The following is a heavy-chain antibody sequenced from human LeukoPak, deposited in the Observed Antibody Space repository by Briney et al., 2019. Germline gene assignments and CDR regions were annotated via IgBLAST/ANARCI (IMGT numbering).Heavy chain of an antibody. CDR3: ARDHHVVQRIAAKKYNGGFDY. CDR1: GFTFSSYG. J-gene: IGHJ4*02. D-gene: IGHD6-13*01. CDR2: IRYDGSNK. Sequence: PGGSLRLSCAASGFTFSSYGMHWVRQAPGKGLEWVAFIRYDGSNKYYADSVKGRFTISSDNSKNTLYLQMNSLRAEDTAVYYCARDHHVVQRIAAKKYNGGFDYWGQGTLVTVSS. V-gene: IGHV3-30*02.